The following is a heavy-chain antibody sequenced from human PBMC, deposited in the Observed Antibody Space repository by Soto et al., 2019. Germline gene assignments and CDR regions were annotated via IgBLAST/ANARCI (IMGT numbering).Heavy chain of an antibody. Sequence: PSETLSLTCAVSGGSISSRYWWSWVRQSPGKGLEWIGEIYHSGSTNYNPSLKSRVTISVDKSKNQFSLNLNSVTAADTAVYYCARDQNGSGNYYTRYFDYWGQGTLVTVSS. J-gene: IGHJ4*02. D-gene: IGHD3-10*01. CDR1: GGSISSRYW. CDR2: IYHSGST. V-gene: IGHV4-4*02. CDR3: ARDQNGSGNYYTRYFDY.